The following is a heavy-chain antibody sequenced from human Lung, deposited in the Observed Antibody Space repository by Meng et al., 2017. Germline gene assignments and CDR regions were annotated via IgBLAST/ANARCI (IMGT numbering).Heavy chain of an antibody. J-gene: IGHJ4*02. CDR3: ARESGYFEY. CDR2: IRGDGGSI. V-gene: IGHV3-74*03. Sequence: EVQMVEAGGGLVQAGGFLRLSWAASGFTFRSYWMHWVRQARGKGLVWVSRIRGDGGSIVYADSVKGRFTISRDNAKNTLFLQMNSLRAEDTAVYYCARESGYFEYWGQGILVTVSS. CDR1: GFTFRSYW.